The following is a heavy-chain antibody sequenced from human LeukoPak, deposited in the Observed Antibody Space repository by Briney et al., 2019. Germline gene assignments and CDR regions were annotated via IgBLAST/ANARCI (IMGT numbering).Heavy chain of an antibody. Sequence: PSETLSLTCAVYGGSFSGCYWSWIRQPPGKGLEWIGEINHSGSTNYNPSLKSRVTISVDTSKNQFSLKLSSVTAADTAVYYCARVAGNDAAGFDYWGQGTLVTVSS. D-gene: IGHD4-23*01. V-gene: IGHV4-34*01. CDR1: GGSFSGCY. CDR3: ARVAGNDAAGFDY. CDR2: INHSGST. J-gene: IGHJ4*02.